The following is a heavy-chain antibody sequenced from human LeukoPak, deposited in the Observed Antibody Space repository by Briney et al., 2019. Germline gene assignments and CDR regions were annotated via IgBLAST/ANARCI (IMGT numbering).Heavy chain of an antibody. CDR3: ARSYEPGGDYYYYYYMDV. D-gene: IGHD1-14*01. V-gene: IGHV4-59*11. CDR2: IYYSGST. Sequence: SETLSLTCTVSGGSISSHYWSWIRQPPGKGLEWIGYIYYSGSTNYNPSLKSRVTISVDTSKNQFSLKLSSVTAADTAVYYCARSYEPGGDYYYYYYMDVWGKGTTVTVSS. CDR1: GGSISSHY. J-gene: IGHJ6*03.